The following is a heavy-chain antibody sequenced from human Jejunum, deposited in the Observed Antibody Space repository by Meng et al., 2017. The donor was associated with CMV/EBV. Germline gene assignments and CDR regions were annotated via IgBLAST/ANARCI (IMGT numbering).Heavy chain of an antibody. CDR2: IIPIFRTA. CDR1: GGTFSSYA. V-gene: IGHV1-69*05. J-gene: IGHJ4*02. D-gene: IGHD1/OR15-1a*01. Sequence: KASGGTFSSYAITWVRQAPGQGLEWMGGIIPIFRTADYAQKFQGRFTITTDESTSTDYMELSSLRSEDTAVYFCARSHNWNNGYYFDYWGQGTLVTVSS. CDR3: ARSHNWNNGYYFDY.